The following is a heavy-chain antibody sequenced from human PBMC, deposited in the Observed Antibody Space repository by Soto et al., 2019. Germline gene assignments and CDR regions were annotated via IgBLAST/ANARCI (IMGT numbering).Heavy chain of an antibody. CDR2: ISPSGTT. CDR1: SGSLSGYY. D-gene: IGHD3-3*02. J-gene: IGHJ4*02. Sequence: SGTLSLTCSFYSGSLSGYYWSWIRQPPGKGLEWIGEISPSGTTNYSPSLKSRVSISVDTSKNQFSLNLTSLTAAETAVYYCARAAKLSGSAQTRPDFWGQGLLVPVS. CDR3: ARAAKLSGSAQTRPDF. V-gene: IGHV4-34*01.